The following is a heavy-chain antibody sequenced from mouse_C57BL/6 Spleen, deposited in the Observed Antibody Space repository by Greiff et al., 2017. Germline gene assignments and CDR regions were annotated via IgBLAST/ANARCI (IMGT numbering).Heavy chain of an antibody. J-gene: IGHJ3*01. Sequence: EVKLVESGGGLVQSGRSLRLSCATSGFTFSDFYMEWVRQAPGKGLEWIAASRNKANDYTTEYSASVKGRFIVSRDTSQSILYLQMNALRAEDTAIYYCARDDPGAWFAYWGQGTLVTVSA. CDR2: SRNKANDYTT. CDR3: ARDDPGAWFAY. V-gene: IGHV7-1*01. CDR1: GFTFSDFY.